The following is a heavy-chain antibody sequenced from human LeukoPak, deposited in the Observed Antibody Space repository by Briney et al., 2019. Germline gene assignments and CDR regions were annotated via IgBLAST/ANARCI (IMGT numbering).Heavy chain of an antibody. J-gene: IGHJ3*02. CDR1: GGSISSNTYY. D-gene: IGHD2-2*01. CDR2: IYYNGGT. V-gene: IGHV4-31*03. Sequence: SETLSLTCTVSGGSISSNTYYWSWIRQHPGKGLEWIGFIYYNGGTYYNPSLKSRVTISVDTSKNQFSLRLSSVTAADTAVYYCARDAAIAVVPAAKGGAFDIWGQGTMVTVSS. CDR3: ARDAAIAVVPAAKGGAFDI.